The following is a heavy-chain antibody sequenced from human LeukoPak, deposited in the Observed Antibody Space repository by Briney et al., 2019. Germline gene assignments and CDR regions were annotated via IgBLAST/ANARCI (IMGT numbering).Heavy chain of an antibody. CDR3: ARDVRRYCSSTSCPRYYMDV. D-gene: IGHD2-2*01. V-gene: IGHV1-18*01. Sequence: ASVKVSCKASGYTFTSYGISWVRQAPGQGLEWMGWISAYNGNTNHAQKLQGRVTMTTDTSTSTAYMELRSLRSDDTAVYYCARDVRRYCSSTSCPRYYMDVWGKGTTVTVSS. CDR1: GYTFTSYG. J-gene: IGHJ6*03. CDR2: ISAYNGNT.